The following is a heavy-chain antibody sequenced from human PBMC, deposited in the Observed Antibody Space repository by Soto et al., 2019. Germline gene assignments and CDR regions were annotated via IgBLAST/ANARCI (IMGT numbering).Heavy chain of an antibody. D-gene: IGHD6-6*01. CDR3: AKDHRIAARPTYFDY. CDR2: ISYDGSNK. Sequence: GGSLRLSCAASGFTFSSYGMHWVRQAXGKGLEWVAVISYDGSNKYYADSVKGRFTISRDNSKNTLYLQMNSLRAEDTAVYYCAKDHRIAARPTYFDYWGQGTLVTVSS. V-gene: IGHV3-30*18. CDR1: GFTFSSYG. J-gene: IGHJ4*02.